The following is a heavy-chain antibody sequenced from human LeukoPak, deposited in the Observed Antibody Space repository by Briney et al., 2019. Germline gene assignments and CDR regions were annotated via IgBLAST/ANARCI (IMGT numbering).Heavy chain of an antibody. CDR2: IYHSGST. CDR1: GGSISSGGYS. CDR3: ARGDRSGLNAFDI. J-gene: IGHJ3*02. V-gene: IGHV4-30-2*01. D-gene: IGHD3-10*01. Sequence: PSETLSLTCAVSGGSISSGGYSWSWIRQPPGKGLEWIGYIYHSGSTYYNPSLKSRVTISVDRSKNQFSLKLSSVTAADTAVYYCARGDRSGLNAFDIWGQGTMVTVSS.